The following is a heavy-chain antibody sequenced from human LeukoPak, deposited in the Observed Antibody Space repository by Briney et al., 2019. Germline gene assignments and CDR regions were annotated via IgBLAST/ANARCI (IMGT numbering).Heavy chain of an antibody. CDR3: ARGGAGSYYWPLDY. D-gene: IGHD3-10*01. V-gene: IGHV1-18*01. CDR1: GYTYTSYG. CDR2: ISAYNGYT. Sequence: GASVKVSCKASGYTYTSYGISWVRQAPGQGLEWMEWISAYNGYTNYAQKLQGRVTMTTDTPTSTAYMELRSLRSDDTAVYYCARGGAGSYYWPLDYWGQGTLVTVSS. J-gene: IGHJ4*02.